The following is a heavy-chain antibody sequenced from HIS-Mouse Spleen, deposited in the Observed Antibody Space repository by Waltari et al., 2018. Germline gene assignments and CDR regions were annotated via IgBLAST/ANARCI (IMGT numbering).Heavy chain of an antibody. CDR3: ARIAEGYSSGWYAFDY. J-gene: IGHJ4*02. V-gene: IGHV2-70*15. CDR1: GFSLSTSGRC. CDR2: NDWDDDK. Sequence: QVTLRESGPALVKPTQTLTLTCTFSGFSLSTSGRCVSWIRQPPGKALEWLARNDWDDDKYYSTSLKTKLTISKDTSKNQVVLTMTNMDPVDTATYYCARIAEGYSSGWYAFDYWGQGTLVTVSS. D-gene: IGHD6-19*01.